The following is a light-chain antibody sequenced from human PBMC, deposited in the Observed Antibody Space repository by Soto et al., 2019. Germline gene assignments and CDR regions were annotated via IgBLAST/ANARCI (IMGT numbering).Light chain of an antibody. CDR2: GAS. V-gene: IGKV3-20*01. CDR1: QSGSSSY. Sequence: EIVLTQSPGTLSLSPGERATLSCRASQSGSSSYLAWYQQKPGQAPRLLIYGASSRATGIPARFSGSGSGTDFTLTITSLEPEDFAFYYCHQRQRWPRTFGQGTKVDIK. J-gene: IGKJ1*01. CDR3: HQRQRWPRT.